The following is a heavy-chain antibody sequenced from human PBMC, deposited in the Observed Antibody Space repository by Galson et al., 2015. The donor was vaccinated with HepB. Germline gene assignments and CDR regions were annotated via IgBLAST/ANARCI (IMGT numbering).Heavy chain of an antibody. Sequence: SLRLSCAASGFTFSSYSMNWVRQAPGKGLEWVSSISSSSSYIYYADSVKGRFTISRDNAKNSLYLQMNSLRAEDTAVYYCARDFTYCSGGSCYPSFPVYYYDYYGMDVWGQGTTVTVSS. V-gene: IGHV3-21*01. CDR1: GFTFSSYS. D-gene: IGHD2-15*01. J-gene: IGHJ6*02. CDR2: ISSSSSYI. CDR3: ARDFTYCSGGSCYPSFPVYYYDYYGMDV.